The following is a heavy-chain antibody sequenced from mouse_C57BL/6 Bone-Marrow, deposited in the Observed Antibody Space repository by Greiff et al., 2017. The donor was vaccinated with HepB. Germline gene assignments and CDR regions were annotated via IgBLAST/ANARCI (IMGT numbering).Heavy chain of an antibody. CDR2: ISSGGSCT. J-gene: IGHJ2*01. V-gene: IGHV5-6*02. CDR3: ARRYYYGSSPDY. D-gene: IGHD1-1*01. CDR1: GFTFSSYG. Sequence: EVKLVESGGDLVKPGGSLKLSCAASGFTFSSYGMSWVRQTPDKRLEWVATISSGGSCTYYPDSVKGRFTISRDNAKNTLYLQMSSLKSEDTAMYYCARRYYYGSSPDYWGQGTTLTVSS.